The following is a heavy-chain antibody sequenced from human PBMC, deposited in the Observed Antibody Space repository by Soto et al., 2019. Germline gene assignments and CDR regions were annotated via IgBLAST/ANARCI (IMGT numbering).Heavy chain of an antibody. V-gene: IGHV1-69*08. CDR1: GETFASYN. CDR3: AREPLSIHADGLAP. J-gene: IGHJ5*02. CDR2: ITPVFGSV. Sequence: QVRLIQSGPQVRKPGSLVRVSCEPSGETFASYNIAWVRQAPGQGLEWMGKITPVFGSVRDRQGFQGRLTITADRSTGTSHMELSDLRLDDSAVYFCAREPLSIHADGLAPWGQGTLVTVSS.